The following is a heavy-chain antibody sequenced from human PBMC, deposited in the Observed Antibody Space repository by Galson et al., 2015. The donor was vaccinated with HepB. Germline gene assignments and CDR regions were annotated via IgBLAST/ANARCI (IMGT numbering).Heavy chain of an antibody. V-gene: IGHV1-2*06. CDR2: INPNSGGT. D-gene: IGHD3-3*01. CDR1: GYTFTGYY. CDR3: ARVEYYDFWSGYPQAYYGMDV. Sequence: SVKVSCKASGYTFTGYYMHWVRQAPGQGLEWMGRINPNSGGTNYAQKFQGRVTMTRDTSISTAYMELSRLRSDDTAVYYCARVEYYDFWSGYPQAYYGMDVWGQGTTVTVSS. J-gene: IGHJ6*02.